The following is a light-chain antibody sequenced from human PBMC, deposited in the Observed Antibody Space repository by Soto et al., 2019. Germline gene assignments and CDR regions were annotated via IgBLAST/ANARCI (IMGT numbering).Light chain of an antibody. V-gene: IGKV1-5*03. Sequence: DIQMAQSPSTLSASVGDTVTVTCQASQSIKTWLAWYQQKPGKAPKLLIYKASSLETGVPSRFSGSASGTEFTLTISSLQPDDCATYYCQQYDTYPWTFGQGTKVEIK. CDR1: QSIKTW. J-gene: IGKJ1*01. CDR2: KAS. CDR3: QQYDTYPWT.